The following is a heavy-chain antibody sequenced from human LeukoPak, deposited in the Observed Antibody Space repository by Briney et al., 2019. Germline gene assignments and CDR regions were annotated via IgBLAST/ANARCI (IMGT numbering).Heavy chain of an antibody. CDR3: ARGQGSYGDY. V-gene: IGHV4-4*02. J-gene: IGHJ4*02. CDR1: GGSISNSNW. D-gene: IGHD5-18*01. Sequence: SGTLSLTCAVSGGSISNSNWWIWVRQPPGKGLEWIGEIYHSGSTNYNPSLRSRVTISVDRSKNQFALKLTSVTAADTAVYYCARGQGSYGDYWGQGTLVIVSS. CDR2: IYHSGST.